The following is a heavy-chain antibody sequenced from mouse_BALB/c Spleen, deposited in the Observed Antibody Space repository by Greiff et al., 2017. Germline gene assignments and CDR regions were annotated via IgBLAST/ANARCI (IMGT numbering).Heavy chain of an antibody. V-gene: IGHV1-4*02. CDR3: ARSGGYYWYFDV. CDR1: GYTFTSYT. Sequence: VQLQQSAAELARPGASVKMSCKASGYTFTSYTMHWVKQRPGQGLEWIGYINPSSGYTEYNQKFKDKTTLTADKSSSTAYMQLSSLTSEDSAVYYCARSGGYYWYFDVWGAGTTVTVSS. D-gene: IGHD1-1*02. J-gene: IGHJ1*01. CDR2: INPSSGYT.